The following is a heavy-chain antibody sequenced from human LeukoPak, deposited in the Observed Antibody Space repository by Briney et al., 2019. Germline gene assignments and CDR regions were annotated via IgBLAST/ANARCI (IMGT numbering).Heavy chain of an antibody. CDR3: AKESAAGPFDY. CDR1: GFTFDDYA. D-gene: IGHD6-13*01. Sequence: GGSLRLSCAASGFTFDDYAMHWVRQAPGKGLEWVSGISWNSGSIGYADSVKGRFTISRDNAKNSLYLQMNSLRAEDTALYYCAKESAAGPFDYWGQGTLVPVSS. V-gene: IGHV3-9*01. J-gene: IGHJ4*02. CDR2: ISWNSGSI.